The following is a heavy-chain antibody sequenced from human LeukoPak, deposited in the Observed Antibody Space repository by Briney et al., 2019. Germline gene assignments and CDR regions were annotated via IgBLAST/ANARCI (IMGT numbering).Heavy chain of an antibody. Sequence: SQTLSLTCTVSGGSISSGSYYWSWIRQPPGKGLEWIGYIYYTGSTNYNPSLKSRVTMSVDMSKNQFSLRLTSVTAADTAVYYCAAAPNVYYYDYWGQGTLVTVSS. D-gene: IGHD2-8*01. CDR2: IYYTGST. CDR3: AAAPNVYYYDY. V-gene: IGHV4-61*01. CDR1: GGSISSGSYY. J-gene: IGHJ4*02.